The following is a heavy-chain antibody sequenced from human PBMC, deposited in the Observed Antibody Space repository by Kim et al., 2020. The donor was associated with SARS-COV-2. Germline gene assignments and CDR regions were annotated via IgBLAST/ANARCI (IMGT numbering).Heavy chain of an antibody. V-gene: IGHV1-69*13. D-gene: IGHD2-15*01. CDR2: IIPIFGTA. J-gene: IGHJ6*03. Sequence: SVKVSCKASGGTFSSYAISWVRQAPGQGLEWMGGIIPIFGTANYAQKFQGRVTITADESTSTASMELSSLRSEDTAVYYCATLGHRYCSGGSCYNYYYMCVWGKEATVTVSS. CDR1: GGTFSSYA. CDR3: ATLGHRYCSGGSCYNYYYMCV.